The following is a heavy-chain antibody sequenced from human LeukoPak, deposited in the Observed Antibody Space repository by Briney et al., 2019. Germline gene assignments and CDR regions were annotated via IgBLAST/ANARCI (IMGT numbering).Heavy chain of an antibody. CDR3: ARDGGGYNRPFDY. V-gene: IGHV1-69*13. CDR1: GGTFSSYA. J-gene: IGHJ4*02. D-gene: IGHD5-24*01. Sequence: GASVKVSCKASGGTFSSYAISWVRQAPGQGLEWMGGIIPIFGTANYAQKFQGRVTITADESTSTAYMELSSLRSEDTAVYYCARDGGGYNRPFDYWGQGTLVTVSS. CDR2: IIPIFGTA.